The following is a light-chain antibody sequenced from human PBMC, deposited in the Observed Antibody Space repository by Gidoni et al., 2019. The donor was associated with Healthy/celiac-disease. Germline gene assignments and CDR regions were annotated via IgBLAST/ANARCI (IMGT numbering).Light chain of an antibody. J-gene: IGKJ2*01. V-gene: IGKV1-5*03. CDR3: QQYNSYLYT. CDR2: TAS. CDR1: QSISSW. Sequence: DIQMTQSPSTRSAAVGDKVPITCRASQSISSWLAWYQPKPGKAPKLLLYTASSLDSAVPSRFSGSGSGTAFTLTISILQPDDFATYYCQQYNSYLYTCGQXTKLEIK.